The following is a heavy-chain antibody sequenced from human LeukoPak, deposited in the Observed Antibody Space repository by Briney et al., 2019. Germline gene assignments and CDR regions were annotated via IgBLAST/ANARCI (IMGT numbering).Heavy chain of an antibody. CDR1: GFTFSSYS. Sequence: PGGSLRLSCAVSGFTFSSYSMNWVRQAPGKGLEWVSSISSSSSYIYYADSVKGRFTISRDNAKNSLYLQMNSLRAEDTAVYYCARGTYYYDSSGYYRDDYWGQGTLVTVSS. V-gene: IGHV3-21*01. CDR3: ARGTYYYDSSGYYRDDY. CDR2: ISSSSSYI. D-gene: IGHD3-22*01. J-gene: IGHJ4*02.